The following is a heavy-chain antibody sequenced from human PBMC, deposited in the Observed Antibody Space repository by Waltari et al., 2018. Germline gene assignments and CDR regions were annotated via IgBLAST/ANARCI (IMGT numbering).Heavy chain of an antibody. Sequence: EVQLLESGGGLVQPGGSLRLSCVGSGVTFSSYAMSWVRQAPGKGLEWISSINTSGGSTYYADSVKGRFTISRDNSKNTLYLQMNSLRAEDTAVYYCAKDGRPRIAAAQRGDYWGQGTLVTVSS. D-gene: IGHD6-13*01. V-gene: IGHV3-23*01. CDR2: INTSGGST. CDR3: AKDGRPRIAAAQRGDY. CDR1: GVTFSSYA. J-gene: IGHJ4*02.